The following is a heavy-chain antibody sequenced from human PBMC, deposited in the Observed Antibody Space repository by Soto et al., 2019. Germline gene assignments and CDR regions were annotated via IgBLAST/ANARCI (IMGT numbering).Heavy chain of an antibody. V-gene: IGHV4-61*01. J-gene: IGHJ6*02. Sequence: QVQLQESGPGLVKPSETLSLTCTVSGGSVSSGSYYWSWIRQPPGKGLEWIGYIYYSGSTNYNPSVKSRVTISVDTSKNQFSLKLSSVTAADTAVYYCARDSLSRYFGPMDVWGQGTTVTVSS. D-gene: IGHD3-9*01. CDR2: IYYSGST. CDR1: GGSVSSGSYY. CDR3: ARDSLSRYFGPMDV.